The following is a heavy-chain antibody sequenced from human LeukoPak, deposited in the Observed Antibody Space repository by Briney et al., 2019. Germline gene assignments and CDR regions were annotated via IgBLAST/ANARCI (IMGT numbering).Heavy chain of an antibody. V-gene: IGHV4-39*01. Sequence: SETLSLTCTVSGGSISTSSYYWGWVRQPPGKGLEWIGSIYYFGTTYYHPSLNSRITISLNSSKNQFSLKLSSVTAADTAVYYCARQSGDYVWGSYRPADAFDIWGQGTMVTVSS. CDR2: IYYFGTT. J-gene: IGHJ3*02. CDR3: ARQSGDYVWGSYRPADAFDI. D-gene: IGHD3-16*02. CDR1: GGSISTSSYY.